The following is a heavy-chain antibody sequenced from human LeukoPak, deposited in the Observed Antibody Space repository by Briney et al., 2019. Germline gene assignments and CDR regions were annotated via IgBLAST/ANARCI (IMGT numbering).Heavy chain of an antibody. CDR2: IYTSGST. J-gene: IGHJ1*01. V-gene: IGHV4-4*07. CDR1: GGSISSYY. CDR3: ARDDGYSNYGYFQH. D-gene: IGHD4-11*01. Sequence: PSETLSLTCTVSGGSISSYYWSWIRQPAGKGLEWIGRIYTSGSTNYNPSLKSRVTMSVDTSKNQFSLKLSSVTAADTAVYYWARDDGYSNYGYFQHWGQGALVTVSS.